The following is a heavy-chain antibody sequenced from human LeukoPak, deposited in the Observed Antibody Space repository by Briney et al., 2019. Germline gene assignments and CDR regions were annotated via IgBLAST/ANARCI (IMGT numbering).Heavy chain of an antibody. CDR2: ISAYNGNT. D-gene: IGHD1-26*01. CDR3: ARMELPYYFDY. V-gene: IGHV1-18*01. Sequence: GASVKVSCKASGYTFTSYGISWVRPAAGQGLEWMGWISAYNGNTNYAQKLQGRVTMTTDTSTSTAYMELRSLRSDDTAVYYCARMELPYYFDYWGQGTLVTVSS. CDR1: GYTFTSYG. J-gene: IGHJ4*02.